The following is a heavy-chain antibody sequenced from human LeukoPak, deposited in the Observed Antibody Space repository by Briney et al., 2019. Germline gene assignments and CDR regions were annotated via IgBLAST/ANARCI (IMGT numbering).Heavy chain of an antibody. CDR1: GGSISSSSYY. Sequence: SETLSLTCTVSGGSISSSSYYWGWIRQPPGKGLEWIGSIYYSGSTYYNPSLKSRVTISVDTSKNQFSLKLSSVTAADTAVYYCARAGAYCGGDCYSYGVDPWGQGTLVTVSS. CDR2: IYYSGST. V-gene: IGHV4-39*07. J-gene: IGHJ5*02. CDR3: ARAGAYCGGDCYSYGVDP. D-gene: IGHD2-21*02.